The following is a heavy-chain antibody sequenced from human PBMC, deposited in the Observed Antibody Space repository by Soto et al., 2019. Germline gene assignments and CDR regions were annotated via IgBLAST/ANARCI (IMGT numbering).Heavy chain of an antibody. CDR3: ARVGLFDGNKPITLEF. V-gene: IGHV3-7*03. D-gene: IGHD3-10*01. CDR1: GFTFSSYW. Sequence: GGSLRLSCAASGFTFSSYWMSWVRQAPERGLEWVANINQDATRRSYVDSVEGRFSISRDNAKNSVYLQMNNLRVDDTAVYYCARVGLFDGNKPITLEFWGQGTLVTVSS. CDR2: INQDATRR. J-gene: IGHJ4*02.